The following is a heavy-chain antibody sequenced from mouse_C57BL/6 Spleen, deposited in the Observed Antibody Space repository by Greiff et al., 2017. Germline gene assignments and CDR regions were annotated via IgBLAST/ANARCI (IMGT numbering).Heavy chain of an antibody. Sequence: QVQLQQPGAELVKPGASVKLSCKASGYTFTSYWMHWVKQRPGQGLEWIGMIHPNSGSTNYNEKFKSKATLTVDKSSSTAYMQLSSLTSEDSAVYYGARAPHYYGSSYNYCDYWGQGTTLTVSS. CDR1: GYTFTSYW. CDR3: ARAPHYYGSSYNYCDY. D-gene: IGHD1-1*01. V-gene: IGHV1-64*01. CDR2: IHPNSGST. J-gene: IGHJ2*01.